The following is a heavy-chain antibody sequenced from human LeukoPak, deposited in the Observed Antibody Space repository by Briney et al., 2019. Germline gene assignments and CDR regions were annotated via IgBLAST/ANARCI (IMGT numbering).Heavy chain of an antibody. CDR2: MNPNSGNT. D-gene: IGHD4-17*01. CDR1: GYTFTSYD. J-gene: IGHJ6*03. V-gene: IGHV1-8*03. Sequence: ASVKVSCKASGYTFTSYDINWVRQATGQGLEWMGWMNPNSGNTGYAQKFQGRVTITRNTSISTAYMELSSLRSEDTAVYYCARDNTVTVYYYYYYMDVWGKGTTVTVSS. CDR3: ARDNTVTVYYYYYYMDV.